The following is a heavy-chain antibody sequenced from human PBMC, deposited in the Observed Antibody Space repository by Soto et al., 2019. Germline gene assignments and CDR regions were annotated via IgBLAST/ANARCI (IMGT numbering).Heavy chain of an antibody. V-gene: IGHV3-30*04. D-gene: IGHD6-19*01. CDR3: ARGRGFGSGWNDYFDY. Sequence: QVQLVESGGGVVQPGRSLRLSCAASGFTFSDFAMYWVRQAPGKGLEWVAVISYDGTRQHYADSVKGRFIISRDRNNLYMQLNSVGPDDTSLYYGARGRGFGSGWNDYFDYWGQGTLVTVSP. CDR1: GFTFSDFA. J-gene: IGHJ4*02. CDR2: ISYDGTRQ.